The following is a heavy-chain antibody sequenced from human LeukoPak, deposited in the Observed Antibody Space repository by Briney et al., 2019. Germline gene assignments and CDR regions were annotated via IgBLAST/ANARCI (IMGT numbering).Heavy chain of an antibody. D-gene: IGHD3-3*01. J-gene: IGHJ6*03. CDR2: SIPIFGTA. CDR1: GGTFSSYA. CDR3: ARGKGYDFWSGHLYYYYYYMDV. V-gene: IGHV1-69*05. Sequence: GSSLKVSCKASGGTFSSYAISWVRQAPGQGLEWMGGSIPIFGTANYAQKFQGRVTITTDESTSTAYMELSSLRSEDTAVYYCARGKGYDFWSGHLYYYYYYMDVWGKGTTVTVSS.